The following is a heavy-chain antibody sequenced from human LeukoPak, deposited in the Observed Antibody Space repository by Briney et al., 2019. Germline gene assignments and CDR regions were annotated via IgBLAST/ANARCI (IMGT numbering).Heavy chain of an antibody. CDR2: INPNSGGT. V-gene: IGHV1-2*02. D-gene: IGHD3-10*01. CDR3: AGSMVRGVVGDY. Sequence: ASVKVSRKASGYTFTGYYMHWVRQAPGQGLEWMGWINPNSGGTNYAQKFQGRVTMTRDTSISTAYMELSRLRSDDTAVYYCAGSMVRGVVGDYWGQGTLVTVSS. CDR1: GYTFTGYY. J-gene: IGHJ4*02.